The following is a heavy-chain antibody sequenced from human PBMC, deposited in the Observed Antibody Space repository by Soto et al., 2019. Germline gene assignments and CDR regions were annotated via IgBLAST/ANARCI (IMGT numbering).Heavy chain of an antibody. CDR3: AAEGQRYYSDGMDV. V-gene: IGHV1-46*01. CDR2: INPSGGST. J-gene: IGHJ6*02. Sequence: QVQLVQSGAEVKKPGASVKVSCKASGYTFTSYYMHWVRKAPGQGLEWMGIINPSGGSTSYAQKFQVRVTMTMDTSTSTVDMELSSLRSEDTAVYYWAAEGQRYYSDGMDVWGRGTTVTVSS. CDR1: GYTFTSYY.